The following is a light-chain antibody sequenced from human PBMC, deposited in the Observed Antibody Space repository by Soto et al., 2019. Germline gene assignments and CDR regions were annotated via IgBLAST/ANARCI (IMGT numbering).Light chain of an antibody. Sequence: QSVLAQPPSASGTPGQRVTISCSGSGSNIGNNNVYWYQQFPGTAPKLLLYKNNQRPSGVPDRFSGSKSDTSASLAISGLRSEDEADYYCAALDDSLSGHVFGTGTKVTVL. CDR2: KNN. CDR1: GSNIGNNN. CDR3: AALDDSLSGHV. J-gene: IGLJ1*01. V-gene: IGLV1-47*01.